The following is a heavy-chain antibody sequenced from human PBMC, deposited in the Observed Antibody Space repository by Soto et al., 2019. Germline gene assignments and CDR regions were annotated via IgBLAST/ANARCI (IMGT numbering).Heavy chain of an antibody. CDR3: ARRDGYDHLFGY. V-gene: IGHV4-59*12. J-gene: IGHJ4*01. CDR2: IYHSGST. CDR1: GGSISSYY. D-gene: IGHD5-12*01. Sequence: SETLSLTCTVSGGSISSYYWSWIRQPPGQGLEWIGYIYHSGSTNYNPSLKSRVTISVDTSKSQFSLRLSSVTAADTAVYFCARRDGYDHLFGYWGQGARVTVPS.